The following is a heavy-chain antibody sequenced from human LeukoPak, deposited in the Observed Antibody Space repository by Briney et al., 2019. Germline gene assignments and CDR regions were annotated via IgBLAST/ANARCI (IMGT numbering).Heavy chain of an antibody. CDR1: GFTFSTYS. D-gene: IGHD6-19*01. J-gene: IGHJ4*02. Sequence: PGGSLRLSCAASGFTFSTYSMTWVRQGPGKGLEWVSSICNSGVKIFYADSVKGRFTISRDNSKNTLYLQMNSLRVEDTAVYYCAKGVAPDSGWEVDYWRQGTLVSVSS. V-gene: IGHV3-23*01. CDR3: AKGVAPDSGWEVDY. CDR2: ICNSGVKI.